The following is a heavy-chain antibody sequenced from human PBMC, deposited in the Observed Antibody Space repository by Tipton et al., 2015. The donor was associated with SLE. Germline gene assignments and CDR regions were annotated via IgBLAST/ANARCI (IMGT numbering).Heavy chain of an antibody. D-gene: IGHD6-6*01. Sequence: RSLRLSCAASGFSFSDYGMHWVRQAPGKGLEWVAFIRYDGGNEYYGDSVQGRFTISRDNSKNTVYLLMNSLRVEDTAIYYCGRGSSSRDYWGQGTLVTVSS. J-gene: IGHJ4*02. CDR1: GFSFSDYG. CDR3: GRGSSSRDY. V-gene: IGHV3-33*03. CDR2: IRYDGGNE.